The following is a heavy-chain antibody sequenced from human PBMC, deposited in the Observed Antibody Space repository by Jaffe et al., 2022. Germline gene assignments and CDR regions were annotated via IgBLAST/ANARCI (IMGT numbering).Heavy chain of an antibody. Sequence: QVQLVESGGGVVQPGGSLRLSCAASGFTFSSYGMHWVRQAPGKGLEWVAFIRYDGSNKYYADSVKGRFTISRDNSKNTLYLQMNSLRAEDTAVYYCAKDRTVEYGWFDPWGQGTLVTVSS. CDR2: IRYDGSNK. V-gene: IGHV3-30*02. CDR3: AKDRTVEYGWFDP. CDR1: GFTFSSYG. J-gene: IGHJ5*02. D-gene: IGHD3-10*01.